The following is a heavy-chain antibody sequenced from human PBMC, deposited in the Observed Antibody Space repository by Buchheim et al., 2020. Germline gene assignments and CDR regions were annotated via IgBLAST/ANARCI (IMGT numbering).Heavy chain of an antibody. CDR1: GGSISSGGYS. D-gene: IGHD2/OR15-2a*01. CDR3: ARDRYYDYYYYGMDV. J-gene: IGHJ6*02. CDR2: IYYSGST. V-gene: IGHV4-30-4*07. Sequence: QVQLQESGPGLVKPSQTLSLTCAVSGGSISSGGYSWSWIRQPPGKGLEWIGYIYYSGSTYYNPSLKSPFTISVDTSKNQFSLKLSSVTAADTAVYYCARDRYYDYYYYGMDVWGQGTT.